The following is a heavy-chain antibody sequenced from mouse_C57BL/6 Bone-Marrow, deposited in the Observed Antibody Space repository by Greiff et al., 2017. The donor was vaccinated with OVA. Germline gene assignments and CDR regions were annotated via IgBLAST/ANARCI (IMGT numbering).Heavy chain of an antibody. CDR1: GFNIKDDY. V-gene: IGHV14-4*01. J-gene: IGHJ2*01. CDR3: TTERWFPYYFDY. Sequence: EVQLQQSGAELVRPGASVKLSCTASGFNIKDDYMHWVKQRPEQGLEWIGWIDPENGDTEYASKFQGKATITADTSSNTAYLQLSSLTSEDTAVYYCTTERWFPYYFDYWGQGTTLTVS. CDR2: IDPENGDT. D-gene: IGHD2-3*01.